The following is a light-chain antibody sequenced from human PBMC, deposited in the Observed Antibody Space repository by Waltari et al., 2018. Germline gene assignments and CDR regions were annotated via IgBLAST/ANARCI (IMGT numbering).Light chain of an antibody. Sequence: QDVVTQEPSVTVSAGGTVTLTCGSTPGPLPVTHYPHWFQQKPGQAPKTMIYDVGNKHSWTPARFSASLIGGKAALTLSGAQFEDEADYYCLLSFSGTVVFGGGTRLTVL. CDR1: PGPLPVTHY. J-gene: IGLJ2*01. V-gene: IGLV7-46*01. CDR2: DVG. CDR3: LLSFSGTVV.